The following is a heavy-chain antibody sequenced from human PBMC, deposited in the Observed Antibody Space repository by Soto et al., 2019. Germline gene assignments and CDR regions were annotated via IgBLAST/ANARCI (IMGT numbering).Heavy chain of an antibody. J-gene: IGHJ4*02. CDR3: ARFSYGGSYRPFGLSEPAI. CDR1: GDSIGSYY. CDR2: IYYSGNT. Sequence: PSETLSLTCTVSGDSIGSYYWTWIRQSPGKGLEWLAYIYYSGNTFYNPSLEGRVTISIDMSTDQFSLKVPSVTAADTAVYYCARFSYGGSYRPFGLSEPAIWGQGIPVTVSS. V-gene: IGHV4-59*08. D-gene: IGHD1-26*01.